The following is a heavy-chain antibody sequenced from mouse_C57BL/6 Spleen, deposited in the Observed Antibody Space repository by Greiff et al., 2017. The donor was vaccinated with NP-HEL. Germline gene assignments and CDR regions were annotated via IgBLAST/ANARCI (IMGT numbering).Heavy chain of an antibody. CDR3: ARGTRLLRYFDV. D-gene: IGHD2-3*01. CDR1: GFTFSDYG. CDR2: ISSGSSTI. Sequence: EVKLVESGGGLVKPGGSLKLSCAASGFTFSDYGMHWVRQAPEKGLEWVAYISSGSSTIYYADTVKGRFTISRDNAKNTLFLQMTSLRSEDTAMYYCARGTRLLRYFDVWGTGTTVTVSS. J-gene: IGHJ1*03. V-gene: IGHV5-17*01.